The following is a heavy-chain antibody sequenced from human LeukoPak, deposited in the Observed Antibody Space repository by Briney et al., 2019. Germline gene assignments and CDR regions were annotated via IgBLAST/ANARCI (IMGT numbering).Heavy chain of an antibody. CDR3: ARGYDYGDFDAFDY. CDR2: IIPIFGTA. D-gene: IGHD4-17*01. Sequence: GASVKISCKASGGTFSSYAISWVRQAPGQGLEWMGGIIPIFGTANYAQKFQGRVTITADESTSTAYMELSSLRSEDTAVYYCARGYDYGDFDAFDYWGQGTLVTVSS. J-gene: IGHJ4*02. CDR1: GGTFSSYA. V-gene: IGHV1-69*13.